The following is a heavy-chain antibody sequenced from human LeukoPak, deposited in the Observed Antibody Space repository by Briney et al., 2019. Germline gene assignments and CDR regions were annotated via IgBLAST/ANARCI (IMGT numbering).Heavy chain of an antibody. V-gene: IGHV5-51*01. CDR1: RYNFTTYC. CDR2: TYPGDSDT. CDR3: ARTNYDYVWGSYRLGPNDAFDI. J-gene: IGHJ3*02. D-gene: IGHD3-16*02. Sequence: GESLKISCEDSRYNFTTYCIGWVRQMAGKGLEWMGITYPGDSDTKYGPSFQGQVTISDDRSIGTAYLQWSSLKASDTAMYYCARTNYDYVWGSYRLGPNDAFDIWGQGTMVTVSS.